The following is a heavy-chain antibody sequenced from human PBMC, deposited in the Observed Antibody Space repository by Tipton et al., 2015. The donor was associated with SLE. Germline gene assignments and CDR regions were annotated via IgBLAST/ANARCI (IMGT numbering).Heavy chain of an antibody. J-gene: IGHJ6*03. CDR3: ARVGSSYMDG. CDR1: GGSISSSNYY. CDR2: IYYSGST. Sequence: TLSLTCTVSGGSISSSNYYWGWIRQPPGKGLEWIGSIYYSGSTYYNPSLKRRVTMSVDTSKNQFSLKLSSVTAADTAVYYCARVGSSYMDGWGKGTTVNVSS. D-gene: IGHD1-26*01. V-gene: IGHV4-39*07.